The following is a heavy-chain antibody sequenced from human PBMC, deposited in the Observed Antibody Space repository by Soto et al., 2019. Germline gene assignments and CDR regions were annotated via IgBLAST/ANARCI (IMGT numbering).Heavy chain of an antibody. CDR2: ISGSGGGT. CDR3: AKSRGAGSYFNPSDAFDF. J-gene: IGHJ3*01. Sequence: EVQLLDSGGGLVQPGGSLRLSCAASGFTFSSYAMSWVRQAPGKGLEWVSSISGSGGGTYYADSVKGRFTISRDNSKTTLSLQMNSLRAADAAVYYCAKSRGAGSYFNPSDAFDFWGPGTMVTVSS. D-gene: IGHD3-10*01. V-gene: IGHV3-23*01. CDR1: GFTFSSYA.